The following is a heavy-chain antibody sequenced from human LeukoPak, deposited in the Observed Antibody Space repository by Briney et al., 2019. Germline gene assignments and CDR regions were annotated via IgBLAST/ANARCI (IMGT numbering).Heavy chain of an antibody. CDR2: INPNSGGT. V-gene: IGHV1-2*02. CDR1: GYTFTGYY. J-gene: IGHJ3*02. D-gene: IGHD3-22*01. CDR3: ARVDYYDSSDAFDI. Sequence: GASVKVSCKASGYTFTGYYMHWVRQAPGQGLEWMGWINPNSGGTNYAQKFQGRVTTTRDTSISTAYMELSRLRSDDTAVYYCARVDYYDSSDAFDIWGQGTMVTVSS.